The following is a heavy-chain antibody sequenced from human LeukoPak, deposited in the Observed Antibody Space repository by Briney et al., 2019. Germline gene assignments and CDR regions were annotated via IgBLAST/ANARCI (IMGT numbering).Heavy chain of an antibody. CDR1: GFTFSSYS. V-gene: IGHV3-23*01. J-gene: IGHJ4*02. Sequence: GGSLRLSCAASGFTFSSYSMNWVRQAPGKGLEWVSAISGSGGRTYYADSVKGRFTISRDNSKNTLYLQMNSLRAEDTAVYYCAKDRSRADYWGQGTLVTVSS. CDR3: AKDRSRADY. CDR2: ISGSGGRT. D-gene: IGHD1-26*01.